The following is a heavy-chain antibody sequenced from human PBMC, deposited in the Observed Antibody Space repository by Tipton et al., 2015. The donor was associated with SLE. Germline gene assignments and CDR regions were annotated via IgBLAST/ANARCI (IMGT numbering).Heavy chain of an antibody. V-gene: IGHV4-34*01. CDR3: ASGILTGNAAFDI. J-gene: IGHJ3*02. Sequence: TLSLTCAVYGGSFSGYYWSWTRQPPGKGLEWIGEINHSGGTKYNPSLKSRVTISVDTSKNQFSLKLSSVTAADTAVYYCASGILTGNAAFDIWGPGTMVTVS. CDR2: INHSGGT. D-gene: IGHD3-9*01. CDR1: GGSFSGYY.